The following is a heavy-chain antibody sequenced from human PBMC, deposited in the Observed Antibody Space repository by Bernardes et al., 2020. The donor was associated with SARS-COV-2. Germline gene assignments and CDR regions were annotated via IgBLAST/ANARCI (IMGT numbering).Heavy chain of an antibody. CDR1: GGSIRSSY. CDR3: ARSGSGWDFGN. D-gene: IGHD6-19*01. V-gene: IGHV4-59*01. J-gene: IGHJ4*02. Sequence: SETLSLTCSVSGGSIRSSYWSWIRQHPGPGLEWIGYIYYSGSTSSNPSLKSRVTISVDTSENRFSLRLSSVTAADTAVYYCARSGSGWDFGNWGQGTLVTVSS. CDR2: IYYSGST.